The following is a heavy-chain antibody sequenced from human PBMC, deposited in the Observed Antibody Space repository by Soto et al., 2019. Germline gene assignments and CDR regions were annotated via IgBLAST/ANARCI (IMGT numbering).Heavy chain of an antibody. Sequence: EVQLLESGGGLVQPGGSLGLSCVASGFTFSSYGMSWGRPAPGKGLEGVSGIGNSGDGTFYADSVKGRFTISRNNPNNTLHRQMTRLRAEYTALYYGARNMITFAGISLPGIRDTWGQGTLVTVSS. CDR3: ARNMITFAGISLPGIRDT. J-gene: IGHJ5*02. D-gene: IGHD3-16*01. V-gene: IGHV3-23*01. CDR1: GFTFSSYG. CDR2: IGNSGDGT.